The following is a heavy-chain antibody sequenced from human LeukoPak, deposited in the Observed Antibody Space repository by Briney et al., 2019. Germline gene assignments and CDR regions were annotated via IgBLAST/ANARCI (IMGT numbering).Heavy chain of an antibody. J-gene: IGHJ4*02. CDR1: GFTVSSNS. D-gene: IGHD3-10*01. Sequence: GGSLRLSCTVSGFTVSSNSMSWVRQAPGKGLEWVSFIYSDNTHYSDSVKGRFTISRDNSKNTLYLQMNSLRAEDTAVYYCAKDQLVNYYGSGSLPLFDYWGQGTLVTVSS. V-gene: IGHV3-53*01. CDR3: AKDQLVNYYGSGSLPLFDY. CDR2: IYSDNT.